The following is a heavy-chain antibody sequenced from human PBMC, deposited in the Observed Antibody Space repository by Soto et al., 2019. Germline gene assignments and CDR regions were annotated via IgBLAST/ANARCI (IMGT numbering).Heavy chain of an antibody. J-gene: IGHJ4*02. V-gene: IGHV4-59*08. CDR2: TYYSGRT. D-gene: IGHD4-17*01. CDR3: ARHEENDYFHI. CDR1: GGSIRNYS. Sequence: QVQLQESGPGLVKPSETVSLTCTVSGGSIRNYSWSWIRQPPGKGLEWIGYTYYSGRTNYNPSLESRVTISVDTSKNLFSLKLSSVTAADTAVYDCARHEENDYFHIWGQGTLVTVSS.